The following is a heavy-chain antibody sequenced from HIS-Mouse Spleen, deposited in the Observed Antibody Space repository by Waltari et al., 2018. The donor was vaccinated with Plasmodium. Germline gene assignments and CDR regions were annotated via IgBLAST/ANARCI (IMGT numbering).Heavy chain of an antibody. CDR1: GGSFSGYY. CDR3: ARVIPLGIPHFDY. J-gene: IGHJ4*02. Sequence: QVQLQQWGAGLLKPSEPLSLTCAVYGGSFSGYYWSWIRQPPGKGLEWIGEINHSGSTNYNPSLKSRVTISVDTSKNQFSLKLSSVTAADTAVYYCARVIPLGIPHFDYWGQGTLATVSS. CDR2: INHSGST. D-gene: IGHD7-27*01. V-gene: IGHV4-34*01.